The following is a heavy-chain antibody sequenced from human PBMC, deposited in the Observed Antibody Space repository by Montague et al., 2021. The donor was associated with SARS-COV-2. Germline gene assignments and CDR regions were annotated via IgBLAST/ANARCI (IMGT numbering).Heavy chain of an antibody. Sequence: SETLSLTCTVSGGSIASHYWNWIRQSPGKGPEWIGYVYYNGDTKSNPSLQSRVTISIDTSENQFSLRLNSMTAADTAVYFCARGWVFDPWGQGRLVTVSS. D-gene: IGHD6-19*01. CDR2: VYYNGDT. J-gene: IGHJ3*01. CDR3: ARGWVFDP. CDR1: GGSIASHY. V-gene: IGHV4-59*08.